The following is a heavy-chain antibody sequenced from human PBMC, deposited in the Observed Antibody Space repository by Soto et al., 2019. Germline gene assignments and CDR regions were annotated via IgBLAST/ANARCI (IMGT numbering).Heavy chain of an antibody. CDR1: GGTFSSYA. D-gene: IGHD6-13*01. Sequence: SVKVSCKASGGTFSSYAISWVRQAPGQGLEWMGGIIPIFGTANYAQKFQGRVTITADESTSTAYMELGSLRSEDTAVYYCARDWHSSSWKQRGRFDYWGQGTLVTVSS. J-gene: IGHJ4*02. CDR2: IIPIFGTA. CDR3: ARDWHSSSWKQRGRFDY. V-gene: IGHV1-69*13.